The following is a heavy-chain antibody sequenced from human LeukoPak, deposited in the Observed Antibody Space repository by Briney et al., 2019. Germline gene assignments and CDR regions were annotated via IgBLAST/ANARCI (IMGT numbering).Heavy chain of an antibody. D-gene: IGHD6-13*01. CDR1: GFTFSSYG. CDR2: ISNDGSDK. V-gene: IGHV3-30*18. J-gene: IGHJ4*02. CDR3: AKEDKGSSWAFDY. Sequence: GGSLRLSCAASGFTFSSYGVYWVRQAPGKGLEWMALISNDGSDKYYADSVKGRFTISRDNSKNTLYLQMNSLRAEDTAVYYCAKEDKGSSWAFDYWGQGTLVTVSS.